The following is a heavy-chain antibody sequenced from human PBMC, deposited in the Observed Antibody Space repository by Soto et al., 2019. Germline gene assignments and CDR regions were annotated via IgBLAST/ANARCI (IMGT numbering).Heavy chain of an antibody. Sequence: ASVNVSCKSSGYTFTGCYIHWVRRAPGQGLECMGWINPNSGGTNYAQKFQGWVTMTRDTSISTAYMELSRLRSDDTAVYYCARVGYCSSTSCPEGKSDYYGMDVWGQGTTVTVSS. V-gene: IGHV1-2*04. J-gene: IGHJ6*02. CDR3: ARVGYCSSTSCPEGKSDYYGMDV. CDR2: INPNSGGT. CDR1: GYTFTGCY. D-gene: IGHD2-2*01.